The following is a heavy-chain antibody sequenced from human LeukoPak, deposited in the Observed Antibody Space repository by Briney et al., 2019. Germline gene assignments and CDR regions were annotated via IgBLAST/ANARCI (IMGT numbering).Heavy chain of an antibody. J-gene: IGHJ4*02. Sequence: SETLSLTCTVSGGSISRCYWSWIRQPPGKGLEWIGNIYYNGSTNYKPSLKSRVTISVHTSKNQFSLNLRSLTAADTAVYYCARGGYSGYAFDRWGQGTRVNVSS. CDR3: ARGGYSGYAFDR. V-gene: IGHV4-59*01. CDR2: IYYNGST. CDR1: GGSISRCY. D-gene: IGHD5-12*01.